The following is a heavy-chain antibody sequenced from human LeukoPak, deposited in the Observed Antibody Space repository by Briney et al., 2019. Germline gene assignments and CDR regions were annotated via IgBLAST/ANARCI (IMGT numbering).Heavy chain of an antibody. CDR1: GYTFTGYY. V-gene: IGHV1-2*06. Sequence: ASVKVSCKAPGYTFTGYYMHWVRQAPGQGLEWMGRINPNSGGTNYAQKFQGRVTMTRDTSISTAYMELSRLRSDDTAVYYCARTRGAARLYYYGMDVWGQGTTVTVSS. D-gene: IGHD6-6*01. CDR3: ARTRGAARLYYYGMDV. J-gene: IGHJ6*02. CDR2: INPNSGGT.